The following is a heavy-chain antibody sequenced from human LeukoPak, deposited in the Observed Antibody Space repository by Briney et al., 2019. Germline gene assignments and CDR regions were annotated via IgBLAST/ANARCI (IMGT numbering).Heavy chain of an antibody. CDR1: GGFITSGGYY. CDR2: IYSSGST. CDR3: ARDRDSGSGSSPY. J-gene: IGHJ4*02. D-gene: IGHD3-10*01. V-gene: IGHV4-31*03. Sequence: SETLSLTCTVSGGFITSGGYYWSWIRQRPGEGLEWIGYIYSSGSTYYNPSLKSRVTISVDTSKSQFSLKLTSVTAADTAVYYCARDRDSGSGSSPYWGQGTLVTVSS.